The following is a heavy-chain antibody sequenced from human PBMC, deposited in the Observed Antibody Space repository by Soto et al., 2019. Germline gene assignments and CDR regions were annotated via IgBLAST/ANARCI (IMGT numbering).Heavy chain of an antibody. CDR3: ARRSGWYGY. V-gene: IGHV4-39*07. CDR2: INHSGST. Sequence: PSETLSLTCTVSGGSISSGDYYWSWIRQPPGKGLEWIGEINHSGSTNYNPSLKSRVTISVDTSKNQFSLKLSSVTAADTAVYYCARRSGWYGYWGQGTLVTVSS. CDR1: GGSISSGDYY. D-gene: IGHD6-19*01. J-gene: IGHJ4*02.